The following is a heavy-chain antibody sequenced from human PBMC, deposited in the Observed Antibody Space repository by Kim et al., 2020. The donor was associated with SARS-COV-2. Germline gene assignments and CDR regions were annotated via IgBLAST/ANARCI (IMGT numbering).Heavy chain of an antibody. CDR1: GYTFTSYG. D-gene: IGHD2-21*01. J-gene: IGHJ6*03. CDR3: ARSGYCGDDCYFLYYYMDV. V-gene: IGHV1-18*01. Sequence: ASVKVSCKASGYTFTSYGISWVRQAPGQGLEWMGWISAYNGNTNYAQKLQGRVTMTTDTSTSTAYMELRSLRSDDTAVYYCARSGYCGDDCYFLYYYMDVWGKGTTVTVSS. CDR2: ISAYNGNT.